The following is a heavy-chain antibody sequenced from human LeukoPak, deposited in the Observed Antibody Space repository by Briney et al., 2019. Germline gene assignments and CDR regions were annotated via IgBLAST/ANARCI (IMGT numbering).Heavy chain of an antibody. J-gene: IGHJ3*02. D-gene: IGHD3-22*01. CDR2: ISSSSSYI. Sequence: PGGSLRLSCAASGFTFSSYSMNWVRQAPGKGLEWVSSISSSSSYIYYADSVKGRFTISRDNAKNSLYLQMNSLRAEDTAVYYCAGSRSGGYGPPYDAFDIWGQGTMVTVSS. CDR3: AGSRSGGYGPPYDAFDI. V-gene: IGHV3-21*01. CDR1: GFTFSSYS.